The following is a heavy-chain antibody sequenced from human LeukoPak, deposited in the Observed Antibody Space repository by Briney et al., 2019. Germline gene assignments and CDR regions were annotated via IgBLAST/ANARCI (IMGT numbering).Heavy chain of an antibody. D-gene: IGHD6-19*01. V-gene: IGHV1-69*13. CDR1: GGTFSSYA. CDR2: IIPIFGTA. Sequence: VASVKVSCKASGGTFSSYAISWVRQAPGQGLKWMGGIIPIFGTANYAQKFQGRVTITADESTSTAYMELSSLRSEDTAVYYCARYGAIAVAGSGVGPDDFDIWGQGAMVTVSS. CDR3: ARYGAIAVAGSGVGPDDFDI. J-gene: IGHJ3*02.